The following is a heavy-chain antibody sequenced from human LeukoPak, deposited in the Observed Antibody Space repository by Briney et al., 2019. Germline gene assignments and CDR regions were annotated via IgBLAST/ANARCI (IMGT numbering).Heavy chain of an antibody. CDR1: GYTFSDYY. D-gene: IGHD6-25*01. V-gene: IGHV1-18*04. Sequence: GATVKISCKASGYTFSDYYIHWVQQAPGQGLEWMGWISAYNGNTNYAQKLQGRVTMTTDTSTSTAYMELRSLRSDDTAVYYCAREGAASDPWGQGTLVTVSS. CDR2: ISAYNGNT. J-gene: IGHJ5*02. CDR3: AREGAASDP.